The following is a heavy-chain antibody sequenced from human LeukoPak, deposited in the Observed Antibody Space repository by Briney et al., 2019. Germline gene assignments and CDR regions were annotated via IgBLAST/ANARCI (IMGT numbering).Heavy chain of an antibody. V-gene: IGHV3-30*18. CDR2: ISYDGSNK. CDR1: GFTFSNYN. J-gene: IGHJ4*02. D-gene: IGHD6-19*01. Sequence: SGGSLRLSCAASGFTFSNYNMNWVRQAPGKGLEWVAVISYDGSNKYYADSVKGRFTISRDNSKNTLYLQMNSLRAEDTAVYYCAKAGGSSGFYFDYWGQGTLVTVSS. CDR3: AKAGGSSGFYFDY.